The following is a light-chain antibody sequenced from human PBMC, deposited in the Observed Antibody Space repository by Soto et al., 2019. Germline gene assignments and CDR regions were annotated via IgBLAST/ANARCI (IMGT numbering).Light chain of an antibody. V-gene: IGKV3-20*01. J-gene: IGKJ4*01. CDR2: GAS. CDR3: QQYGSSVLT. CDR1: QSVSNNY. Sequence: EIGLTQAPVALSLSPGERATLSCRASQSVSNNYLAWYQQKPGQAPRPLIYGASSRATGTPDRFSGSGSGTDFTLIISRLEPEDFAVYYCQQYGSSVLTFGGGTKVDIK.